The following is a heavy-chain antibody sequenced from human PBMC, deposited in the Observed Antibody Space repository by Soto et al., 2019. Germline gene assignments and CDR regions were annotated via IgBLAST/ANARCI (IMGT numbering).Heavy chain of an antibody. CDR2: ISYDGSNK. CDR1: GFTFSSYG. V-gene: IGHV3-30*18. D-gene: IGHD2-21*01. Sequence: GGSLRLSCAASGFTFSSYGMHWVRQAPGKGREWVAVISYDGSNKYYADSVKGRFTISRDNSKNTLYLQMNSLRAEDTAVYYCAKETCGGDCFIPRFFDYWGQGTLVTVSS. CDR3: AKETCGGDCFIPRFFDY. J-gene: IGHJ4*02.